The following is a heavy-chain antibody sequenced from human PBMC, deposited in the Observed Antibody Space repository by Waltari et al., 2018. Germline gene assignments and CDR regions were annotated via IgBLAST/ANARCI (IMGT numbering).Heavy chain of an antibody. CDR3: ARGGYSSSWKMRTARYYFDY. Sequence: QVQLQQWGAGLLKPSETLSLTCAVYGGSFSGYYWIWIRKPPGNVVDVIGEINHSGSTNYNPSLKSRVTISVDTSKNQFSLKLSSVTAADTAVYYCARGGYSSSWKMRTARYYFDYWGQGTLVTVSS. V-gene: IGHV4-34*01. J-gene: IGHJ4*02. D-gene: IGHD6-13*01. CDR2: INHSGST. CDR1: GGSFSGYY.